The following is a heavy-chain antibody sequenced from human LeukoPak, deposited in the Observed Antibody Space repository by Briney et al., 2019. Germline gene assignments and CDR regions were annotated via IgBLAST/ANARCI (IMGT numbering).Heavy chain of an antibody. CDR2: ISGSGGSA. CDR3: AREVQGVDY. Sequence: GGSLRLSCAASGFTFSSYGMTWVRQSPGKGLEWVSAISGSGGSAYYADSVKGRFTISRDNSKNTLYLQMNSLRAEDTAVYYCAREVQGVDYWGQGTLVTVSS. D-gene: IGHD3-10*01. CDR1: GFTFSSYG. V-gene: IGHV3-23*01. J-gene: IGHJ4*02.